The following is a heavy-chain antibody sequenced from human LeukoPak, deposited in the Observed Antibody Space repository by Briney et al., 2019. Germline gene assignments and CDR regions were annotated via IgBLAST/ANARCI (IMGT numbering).Heavy chain of an antibody. V-gene: IGHV4-4*07. CDR3: ARGLVDGYNGGFDY. J-gene: IGHJ4*02. CDR2: IYTGGST. Sequence: SETLSLTCTVSGGSISSYYWSWIRQPAGKGLEWIGRIYTGGSTNYNPSLKSRVTMSVDTSKNQFSLKLSSVTAADTAVYYCARGLVDGYNGGFDYWGQGTLVTVSS. CDR1: GGSISSYY. D-gene: IGHD5-24*01.